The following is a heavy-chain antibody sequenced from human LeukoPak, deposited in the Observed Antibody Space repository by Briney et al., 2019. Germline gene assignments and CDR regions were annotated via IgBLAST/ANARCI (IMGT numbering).Heavy chain of an antibody. CDR3: AKDWGGSYHGNAFDI. D-gene: IGHD1-26*01. V-gene: IGHV3-48*01. Sequence: GGSLRLSCAASGFTFSSYSMNWVRQVPGKGLEWVSYIGSDSNTIYYADSVKGRFTISRDNSKNTLYLQMNSLRAEDTAVYYCAKDWGGSYHGNAFDIWGQGTMVTVSS. J-gene: IGHJ3*02. CDR1: GFTFSSYS. CDR2: IGSDSNTI.